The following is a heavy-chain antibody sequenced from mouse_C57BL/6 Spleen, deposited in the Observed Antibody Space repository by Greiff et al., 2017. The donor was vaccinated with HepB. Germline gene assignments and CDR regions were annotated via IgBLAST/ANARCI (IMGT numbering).Heavy chain of an antibody. J-gene: IGHJ3*01. V-gene: IGHV1-69*01. D-gene: IGHD1-1*01. CDR1: GYTFTSYW. Sequence: QVQLQQPGAELVMPGASVKLSCKASGYTFTSYWMHWVKQRPGQGLEWIGEIDPSDSYTNYNQKFKGKSTLTVDKSSSTANMQLSSLTSEDSAVYYCARSHYGSRLFAYWGQGTLVTVSA. CDR2: IDPSDSYT. CDR3: ARSHYGSRLFAY.